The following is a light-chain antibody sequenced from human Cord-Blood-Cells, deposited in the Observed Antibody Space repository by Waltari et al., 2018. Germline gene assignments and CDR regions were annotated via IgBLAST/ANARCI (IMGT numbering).Light chain of an antibody. CDR3: MQALQTPRT. V-gene: IGKV2-28*01. Sequence: DIVMPQSPPSLPVTPGALAHIPCRSSQSLLHSNGYNYLDWYLQKPGQSPQLLIYLGSNRASGVPDRFSGSGSGTDFTLKISRVEAEDVGVYYCMQALQTPRTFGQGTKVEIK. J-gene: IGKJ1*01. CDR1: QSLLHSNGYNY. CDR2: LGS.